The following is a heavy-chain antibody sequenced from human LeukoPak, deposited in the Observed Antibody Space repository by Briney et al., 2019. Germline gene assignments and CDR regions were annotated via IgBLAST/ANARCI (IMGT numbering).Heavy chain of an antibody. Sequence: SETLSLTCTVSGGSIVSSAYYWGWIRQPPGKGLDYIGTMPYSGSAYYNPSLKSRVTISVDRSKNQFSLKLSSVTAADTAVYYCAREGIVVVPELFDPWGQGTLVTVSS. D-gene: IGHD2-2*01. V-gene: IGHV4-39*07. CDR3: AREGIVVVPELFDP. J-gene: IGHJ5*02. CDR1: GGSIVSSAYY. CDR2: MPYSGSA.